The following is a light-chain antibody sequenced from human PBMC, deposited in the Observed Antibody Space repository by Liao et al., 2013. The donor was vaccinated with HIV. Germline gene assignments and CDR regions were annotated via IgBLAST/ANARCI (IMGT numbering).Light chain of an antibody. CDR1: KLGDKY. V-gene: IGLV3-1*01. J-gene: IGLJ2*01. CDR3: QAWDSSTVV. CDR2: QDS. Sequence: SYELTQPPSVSVSPGQTASITCSGDKLGDKYASWYQQKPGQSPVLVIYQDSNRPSGIPERFSGSNSGNTATLTISGTQAMDEADYYCQAWDSSTVVFGGGTKLTVL.